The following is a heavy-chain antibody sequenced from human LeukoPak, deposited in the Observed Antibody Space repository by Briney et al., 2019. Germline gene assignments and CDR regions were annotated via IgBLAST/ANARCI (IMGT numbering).Heavy chain of an antibody. Sequence: SETLSLTCAVSSASINTSSYYWGWIRQPPGKGLEWVGSVYYSGTTFYNPSLKSRVTISIDTSKNYFSLKLSSVTAADTAVYYCARDQAYDSVWGSYRYGAFDIWGQGTMVTVSS. CDR1: SASINTSSYY. D-gene: IGHD3-16*02. V-gene: IGHV4-39*07. CDR2: VYYSGTT. J-gene: IGHJ3*02. CDR3: ARDQAYDSVWGSYRYGAFDI.